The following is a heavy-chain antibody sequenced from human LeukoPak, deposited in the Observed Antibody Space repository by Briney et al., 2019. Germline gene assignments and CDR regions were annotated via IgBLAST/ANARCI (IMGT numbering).Heavy chain of an antibody. Sequence: ASVKVSCKASGYTFTSYDINWVRQATGQGLEWMGWMNPNSGNTGYALKFQGRVTMTRNTSISTAYMELSSLRSEDTAVYYCARGITMVRGVILGYWGQGTLVTVSS. CDR1: GYTFTSYD. J-gene: IGHJ4*02. CDR3: ARGITMVRGVILGY. CDR2: MNPNSGNT. V-gene: IGHV1-8*01. D-gene: IGHD3-10*01.